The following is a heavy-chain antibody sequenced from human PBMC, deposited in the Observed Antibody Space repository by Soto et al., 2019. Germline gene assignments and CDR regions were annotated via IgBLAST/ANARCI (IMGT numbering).Heavy chain of an antibody. Sequence: QVQLVQSGAEVKKPGASVKVSCKASGYTFTNYAMHWVRQAPGQRLEWMGWINAAIGNTKYSQKFQGSVTITRDTSSNPAYMELSRLRSEDTAVYYCARRNVYGSGSYSFDYWGQGTLVTVSS. J-gene: IGHJ4*02. CDR2: INAAIGNT. V-gene: IGHV1-3*01. CDR3: ARRNVYGSGSYSFDY. D-gene: IGHD3-10*01. CDR1: GYTFTNYA.